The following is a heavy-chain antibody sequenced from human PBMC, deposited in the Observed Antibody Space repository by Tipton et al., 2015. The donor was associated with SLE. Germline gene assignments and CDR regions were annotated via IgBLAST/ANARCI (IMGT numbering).Heavy chain of an antibody. CDR2: TYYSGVT. CDR1: GGSIRSYY. CDR3: ATYGAFVYMDV. J-gene: IGHJ6*03. Sequence: TLSLTCTVSGGSIRSYYWSWIRQPPGKGLEWIGYTYYSGVTNYNPSLKSRVNIVVDTSKNQVSLKLSSVTAADTAVYYCATYGAFVYMDVWGKGTTVTVSS. D-gene: IGHD4-17*01. V-gene: IGHV4-59*12.